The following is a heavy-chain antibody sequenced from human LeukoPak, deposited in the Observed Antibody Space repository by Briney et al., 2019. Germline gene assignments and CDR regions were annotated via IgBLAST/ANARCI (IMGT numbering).Heavy chain of an antibody. CDR1: GGSISSSSYY. D-gene: IGHD5-24*01. CDR3: ARGRWLQWFDP. Sequence: SETLSLTCTVSGGSISSSSYYWGWIRQPPGKGLEWIGSIYYSGSTYYNPSLKSRVTISVDTSKNQFSLKLNSVTAADTAVYYCARGRWLQWFDPWGKGTLVTVSS. CDR2: IYYSGST. J-gene: IGHJ5*02. V-gene: IGHV4-39*01.